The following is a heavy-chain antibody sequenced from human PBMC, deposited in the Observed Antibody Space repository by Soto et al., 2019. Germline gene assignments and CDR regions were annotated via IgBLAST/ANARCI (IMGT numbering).Heavy chain of an antibody. D-gene: IGHD3-10*01. CDR1: GGSVSSGSYY. Sequence: QVQLQESGPGLVKPSETLSLTCTVSGGSVSSGSYYWSWIRQPPGKGLEWIGYIYYSGSTNYNPSLKSRVTTSVDTSKNQFSLKLSSVTAADTAVYYCARDQNYYGSGRGDYYYYGMDVWGQGTTVTVSS. V-gene: IGHV4-61*01. J-gene: IGHJ6*02. CDR2: IYYSGST. CDR3: ARDQNYYGSGRGDYYYYGMDV.